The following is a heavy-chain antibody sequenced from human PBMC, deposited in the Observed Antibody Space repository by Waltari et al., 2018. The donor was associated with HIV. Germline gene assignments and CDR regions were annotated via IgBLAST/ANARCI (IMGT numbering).Heavy chain of an antibody. J-gene: IGHJ6*02. V-gene: IGHV1-2*02. CDR1: GSTFTGYY. CDR2: INPNSGGT. D-gene: IGHD2-8*01. Sequence: QVQLLQSGAEVKKPGSPVQVSCKAAGSTFTGYYLHWVRQAPGQGLEWMGWINPNSGGTNYAQKCQGRVTMTRDTSISTAYMGLSRLRSDDTAVYYCAGGVNLYYGMDVWGQGTTVTVSS. CDR3: AGGVNLYYGMDV.